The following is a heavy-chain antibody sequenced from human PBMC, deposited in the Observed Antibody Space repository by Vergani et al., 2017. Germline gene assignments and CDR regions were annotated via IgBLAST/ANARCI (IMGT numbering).Heavy chain of an antibody. CDR2: MNPISGNT. D-gene: IGHD2-8*01. J-gene: IGHJ4*02. V-gene: IGHV1-8*03. Sequence: QVPLVQSGAAVKKPGASVKVSCKASVYTFTSDDINWVRQATGQGLEWMGWMNPISGNTGYAQNLQGRLTITRDTSVNTAYMELSSLTSEDMAVYYCVRARRTCTYDHCPRYYYDLWGQGTLVTVSS. CDR3: VRARRTCTYDHCPRYYYDL. CDR1: VYTFTSDD.